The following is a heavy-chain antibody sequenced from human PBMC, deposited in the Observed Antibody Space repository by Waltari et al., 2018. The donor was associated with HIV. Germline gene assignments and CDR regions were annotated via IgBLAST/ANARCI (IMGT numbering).Heavy chain of an antibody. V-gene: IGHV4-39*01. CDR2: IYYSGST. CDR3: ARPVVHDFWSGYYFDY. J-gene: IGHJ4*02. Sequence: QLQLQESGPGLVKPSETLSLTCTVSGGSISSSSYYWGWIRQPPGKGLEWIGSIYYSGSTYYNPSLKSRVTISVDTSKNQFSLKLSSVTAADTAVYYCARPVVHDFWSGYYFDYWGQGTLVTVSS. D-gene: IGHD3-3*01. CDR1: GGSISSSSYY.